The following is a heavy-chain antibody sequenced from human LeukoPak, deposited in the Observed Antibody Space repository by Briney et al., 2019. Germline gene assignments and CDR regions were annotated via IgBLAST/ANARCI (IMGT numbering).Heavy chain of an antibody. CDR2: IYSGGST. Sequence: GGSLRLSCAASGFTVSRNYMSWVRQAPGKGLEWVSAIYSGGSTYYADSVKGRFTISRDNSKNTLYLQMNSLRAEDTAVYYCARRQQLVAGGFDYWGQGTLVTVSS. CDR1: GFTVSRNY. D-gene: IGHD6-13*01. V-gene: IGHV3-53*01. CDR3: ARRQQLVAGGFDY. J-gene: IGHJ4*02.